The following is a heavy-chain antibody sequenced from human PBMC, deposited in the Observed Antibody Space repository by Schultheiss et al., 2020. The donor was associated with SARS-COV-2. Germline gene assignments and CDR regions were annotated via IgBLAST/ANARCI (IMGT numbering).Heavy chain of an antibody. CDR3: ARDPAQLWFRIDY. CDR1: GFTFSSYA. V-gene: IGHV3-21*01. J-gene: IGHJ4*02. CDR2: ISSSSSYI. Sequence: GASLKISCAASGFTFSSYAMSWVRQAPGKGLEWVSSISSSSSYIYYADSVKGRFTISRDNAKNSLYLQMNSLRAEDTSVYYCARDPAQLWFRIDYWGQGTLVTVAS. D-gene: IGHD5-18*01.